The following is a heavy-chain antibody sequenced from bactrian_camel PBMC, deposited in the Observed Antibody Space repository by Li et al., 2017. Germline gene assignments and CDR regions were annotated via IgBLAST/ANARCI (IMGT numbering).Heavy chain of an antibody. J-gene: IGHJ4*01. V-gene: IGHV3S53*01. Sequence: HVQLVESGGGAVQAGGSLRLSCVASAPTYSINCMGWFRQAPGSQRETVATVDSNGVTKVAGSVKGRFTLSKDNAKNTLYLRMDNLKPEDTALYTCAAEDQAPWDMGWICNYNSWGQGTQVTVS. D-gene: IGHD3*01. CDR3: AAEDQAPWDMGWICNYNS. CDR2: VDSNGVT. CDR1: APTYSINC.